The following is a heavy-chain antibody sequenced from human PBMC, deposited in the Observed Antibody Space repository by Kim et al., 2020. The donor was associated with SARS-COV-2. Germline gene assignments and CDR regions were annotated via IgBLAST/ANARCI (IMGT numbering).Heavy chain of an antibody. V-gene: IGHV4-34*01. J-gene: IGHJ4*02. D-gene: IGHD1-20*01. Sequence: GSTNYSPSLKSRVTISVDTSKNQFSLKLSSVTAADTAVYYCARGYTFDYWGQGTLVTVSS. CDR2: GST. CDR3: ARGYTFDY.